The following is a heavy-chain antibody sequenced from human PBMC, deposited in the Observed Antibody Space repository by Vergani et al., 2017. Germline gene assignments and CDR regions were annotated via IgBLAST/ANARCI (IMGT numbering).Heavy chain of an antibody. Sequence: QVTLKESGPVLVKPTETLTLTCTVSGFSLSNARMGVSWIRQPPGKALEWLAHIFSNGEKSYSTALKSRLTIPKDTAKSQVGLTMTKMDPVDTATYYCGRTEVPWSVWIGFPSDYYYYMDVWGKGTTVTVSS. CDR3: GRTEVPWSVWIGFPSDYYYYMDV. D-gene: IGHD3-3*01. V-gene: IGHV2-26*01. CDR1: GFSLSNARMG. J-gene: IGHJ6*03. CDR2: IFSNGEK.